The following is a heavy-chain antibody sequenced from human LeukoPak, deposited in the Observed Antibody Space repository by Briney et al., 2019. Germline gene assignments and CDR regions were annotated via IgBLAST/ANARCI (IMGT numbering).Heavy chain of an antibody. D-gene: IGHD3-10*01. CDR1: GGSISNYY. V-gene: IGHV4-59*01. CDR2: ISYSGST. J-gene: IGHJ4*02. CDR3: ARNGRVRRVVKDLFEY. Sequence: SETLSLTCTVSGGSISNYYWSWIRQPPGKGLEWIGYISYSGSTNHNPSLKSRVTISVDTSKNQFSLKLTSVTAADTAMYYCARNGRVRRVVKDLFEYWGQGTLVAVSS.